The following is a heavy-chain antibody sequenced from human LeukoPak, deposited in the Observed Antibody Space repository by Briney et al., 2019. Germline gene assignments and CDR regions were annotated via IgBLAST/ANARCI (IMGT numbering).Heavy chain of an antibody. D-gene: IGHD2-2*02. CDR2: ISYDGSNK. V-gene: IGHV3-30-3*01. CDR1: GFTFSSYA. J-gene: IGHJ3*02. CDR3: ATDIVVVPAAIRDAFDI. Sequence: PGGSLRLSCAASGFTFSSYAMHWVRRAPGKGLEWVAVISYDGSNKYYADSVKGRFTISRDNSKNTLYLQMNSLRAEDTAVYYCATDIVVVPAAIRDAFDIWGQGTMVTVSS.